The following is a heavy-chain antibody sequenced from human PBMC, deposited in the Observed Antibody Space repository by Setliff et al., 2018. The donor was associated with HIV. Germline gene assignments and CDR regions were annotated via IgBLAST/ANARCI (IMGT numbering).Heavy chain of an antibody. V-gene: IGHV4-59*08. CDR3: ARHSSVRTWGTSDAFDI. CDR2: IYYSGST. J-gene: IGHJ3*02. D-gene: IGHD1-7*01. Sequence: SETLSLTCTVSGGSISSYYWSWIRQPPGKGLEWIGYIYYSGSTNYNPSLKSRITISVDTSKNQFFLKLSSVTAADTAVYYCARHSSVRTWGTSDAFDIWGQGTMVTVSS. CDR1: GGSISSYY.